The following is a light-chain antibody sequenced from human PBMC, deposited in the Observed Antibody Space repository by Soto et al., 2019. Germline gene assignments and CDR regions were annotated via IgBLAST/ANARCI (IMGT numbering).Light chain of an antibody. J-gene: IGLJ3*02. CDR3: CSYAGSYTFE. CDR2: DVS. CDR1: SSDVGGYNY. Sequence: QSALTQPASVSGSPGQSVTISCTGTSSDVGGYNYVSWYQQHPGKAPKLMIYDVSKRPSGVPDRFSGSKSGNTASLTISGLQAEDEADYYCCSYAGSYTFEFGGGTKVTVL. V-gene: IGLV2-11*01.